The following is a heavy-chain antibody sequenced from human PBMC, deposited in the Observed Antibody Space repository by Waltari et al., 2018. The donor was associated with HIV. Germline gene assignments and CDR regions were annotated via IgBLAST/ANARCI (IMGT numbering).Heavy chain of an antibody. Sequence: QIQLVQSGSEVRKPGASVKVSCKPSVFHFTTIVIHWVRQAPGQALEWMGSSNVGNLQTRYSQMFQGRVRFTRDTSETTIFMEVSSLKVEDTAIYFCATGTDWLVNVLEYWGQGTLVTVSS. CDR2: SNVGNLQT. V-gene: IGHV1-3*01. J-gene: IGHJ4*02. D-gene: IGHD6-19*01. CDR3: ATGTDWLVNVLEY. CDR1: VFHFTTIV.